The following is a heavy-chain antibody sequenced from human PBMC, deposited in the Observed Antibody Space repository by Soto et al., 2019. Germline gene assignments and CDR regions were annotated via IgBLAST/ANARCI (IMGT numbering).Heavy chain of an antibody. Sequence: ASVKVSCKASGYTFTVYYMHWVRQAPGQGPEWMGWINPNSGGTNYAQKFQGRVTMTRDTSISTAYMGLSRLSSDDTAVYYCARDFFLHDILAAYYGSYGMDVSGQGTTVTAP. J-gene: IGHJ6*02. V-gene: IGHV1-2*02. CDR3: ARDFFLHDILAAYYGSYGMDV. CDR2: INPNSGGT. CDR1: GYTFTVYY. D-gene: IGHD3-9*01.